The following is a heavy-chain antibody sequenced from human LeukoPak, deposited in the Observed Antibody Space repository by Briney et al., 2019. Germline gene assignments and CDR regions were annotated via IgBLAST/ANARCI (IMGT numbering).Heavy chain of an antibody. J-gene: IGHJ4*02. D-gene: IGHD1-26*01. V-gene: IGHV4-31*03. CDR1: GGSISSSRYY. CDR3: ARDEPISGGDYFDY. Sequence: KPSETLSLTCTVSGGSISSSRYYWGWLRQPPGKGLEWIGYIYYSGSTYYNPSLKSRVTISVDTSKNQFSLKLSSVTAADTAVYYCARDEPISGGDYFDYWGQGTLVTVSS. CDR2: IYYSGST.